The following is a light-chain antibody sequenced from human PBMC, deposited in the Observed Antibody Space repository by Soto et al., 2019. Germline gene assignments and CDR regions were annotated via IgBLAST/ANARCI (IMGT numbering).Light chain of an antibody. Sequence: QSVLTQPASVSGSPGQSITISCTGTSSDVGGYNYVSWYQQHPGKAPKLMIYDVSNRPSGVSNRFSGSKSGNTASLTISGLQAEDEGDYYCSSYTSSSPRVFGGGTQVTVL. CDR3: SSYTSSSPRV. CDR1: SSDVGGYNY. CDR2: DVS. V-gene: IGLV2-14*01. J-gene: IGLJ2*01.